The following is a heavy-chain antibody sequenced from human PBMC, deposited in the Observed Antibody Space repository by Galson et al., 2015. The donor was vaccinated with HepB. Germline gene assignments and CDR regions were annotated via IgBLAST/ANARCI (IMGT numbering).Heavy chain of an antibody. CDR2: IRSKANSYAT. CDR1: GFTFSGSA. CDR3: RSTEGELIDY. Sequence: SLRLSCAASGFTFSGSAMHWVRQASGKGLEWVGRIRSKANSYATSYAASVKGGFTISRDDSKNTAYLQMNSLKTEDTAVYYCRSTEGELIDYWGQGTLVTVSS. V-gene: IGHV3-73*01. D-gene: IGHD1-26*01. J-gene: IGHJ4*02.